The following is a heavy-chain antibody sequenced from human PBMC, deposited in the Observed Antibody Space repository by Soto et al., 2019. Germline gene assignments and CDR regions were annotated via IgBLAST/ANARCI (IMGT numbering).Heavy chain of an antibody. CDR3: ARCDGAGHYYAMDV. D-gene: IGHD1-26*01. CDR2: MSFDGSNE. CDR1: RFTFSSYA. V-gene: IGHV3-30-3*01. J-gene: IGHJ6*02. Sequence: QVQLVESGGGVVQPGRSLRLSCAASRFTFSSYAMHWVRQAPGKGLEWVAVMSFDGSNEFYADSVNGRFTISRDNSKGTLYLQMNSLRPDDTAVYYCARCDGAGHYYAMDVWGQGTTVIVSS.